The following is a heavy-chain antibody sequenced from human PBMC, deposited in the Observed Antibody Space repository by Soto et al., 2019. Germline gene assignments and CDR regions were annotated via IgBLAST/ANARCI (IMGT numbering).Heavy chain of an antibody. CDR3: ARDGVIAARHYYGMDV. V-gene: IGHV3-72*01. D-gene: IGHD6-6*01. CDR2: SRNKANNYAT. CDR1: AFTFSAHN. Sequence: EVLLVESGGGLVQPGGSLRLSCAASAFTFSAHNMVWVRQAPGKGLEWVGRSRNKANNYATEYAASVKGRFTISRDDSKNSLYLQMNSLKTEDTAVYYCARDGVIAARHYYGMDVW. J-gene: IGHJ6*01.